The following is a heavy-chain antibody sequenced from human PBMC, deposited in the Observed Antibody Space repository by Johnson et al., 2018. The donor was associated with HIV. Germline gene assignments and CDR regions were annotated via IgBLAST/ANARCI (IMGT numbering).Heavy chain of an antibody. J-gene: IGHJ3*01. Sequence: VQLVESGGGVVRPGGSLRLSCGASGFSVSNNYMSWVRQSPGKGLEWVSVIYSGGNTYYADSVRGRFTISRDNSKNTLFLQMNSLRDEDTAVYFCAKGGVWEIPLGFGAVDFWGQGTMVTVSS. D-gene: IGHD1-26*01. CDR1: GFSVSNNY. V-gene: IGHV3-66*01. CDR2: IYSGGNT. CDR3: AKGGVWEIPLGFGAVDF.